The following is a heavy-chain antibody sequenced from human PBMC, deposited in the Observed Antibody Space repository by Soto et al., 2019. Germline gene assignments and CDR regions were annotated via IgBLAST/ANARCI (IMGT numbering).Heavy chain of an antibody. CDR2: IYHTGGR. V-gene: IGHV4-4*02. J-gene: IGHJ4*01. D-gene: IGHD5-18*01. CDR3: ARDSAGYSYGYTVFDY. Sequence: SETLSLTCFVSGDSINNTYWWSWVRQAPEKGLEWIGEIYHTGGRIYMPSLRGRITLSVDTSKNHFSLKLTSVTAADTAVYYCARDSAGYSYGYTVFDYWG. CDR1: GDSINNTYW.